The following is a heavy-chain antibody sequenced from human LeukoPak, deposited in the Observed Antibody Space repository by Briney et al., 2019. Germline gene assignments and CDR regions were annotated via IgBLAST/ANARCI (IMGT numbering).Heavy chain of an antibody. CDR3: AKALTSGWYLDAFNI. CDR1: GFTFSSCG. V-gene: IGHV3-30*18. J-gene: IGHJ3*02. CDR2: IPYDGSNK. D-gene: IGHD6-19*01. Sequence: GGSLRLSCAASGFTFSSCGMHWVRQAPGKGLEWVAVIPYDGSNKYYADSVKGRFTISRDNSKNTLFLEMNSLRAEDTAVYYCAKALTSGWYLDAFNIWGQGTMVTVSS.